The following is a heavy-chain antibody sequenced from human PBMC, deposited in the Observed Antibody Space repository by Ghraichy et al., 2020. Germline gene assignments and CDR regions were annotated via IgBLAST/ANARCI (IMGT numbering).Heavy chain of an antibody. CDR1: GGSISSYY. CDR3: ARCSGGSAINAFDI. Sequence: SETLSLTCTVSGGSISSYYLSWIRQPAGKGLEWIGRIYTSGSTNYNPYLKSRVTMSVDTSKNQFSLKLSCVTAADTAVYYCARCSGGSAINAFDIWGQGTMVPVSS. J-gene: IGHJ3*02. V-gene: IGHV4-4*07. D-gene: IGHD2-15*01. CDR2: IYTSGST.